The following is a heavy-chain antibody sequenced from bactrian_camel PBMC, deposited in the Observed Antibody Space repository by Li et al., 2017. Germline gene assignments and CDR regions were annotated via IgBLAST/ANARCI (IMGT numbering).Heavy chain of an antibody. J-gene: IGHJ6*01. CDR2: LASDGSS. Sequence: HVQLVESGGGSVQAGGSLRLSCAFDAYTPANVRMAWFRQAPGKEREGVASLASDGSSIYANSLKGRFSISKDNARNWLDLQMNSLNPEDAAMYYCAAGHVYCSAGAPPRSSAVGYWGQGTQVTVS. D-gene: IGHD1*01. V-gene: IGHV3S53*01. CDR3: AAGHVYCSAGAPPRSSAVGY. CDR1: AYTPANVR.